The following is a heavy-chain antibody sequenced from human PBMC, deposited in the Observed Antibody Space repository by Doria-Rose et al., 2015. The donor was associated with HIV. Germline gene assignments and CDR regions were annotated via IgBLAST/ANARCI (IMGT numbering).Heavy chain of an antibody. CDR3: ATGVTLDY. CDR1: GFTFSSHR. Sequence: VQLQESGGGLVRPGGSLRLSCATSGFTFSSHRINWVRQAPGQGLEWVSSISSTSAYINYADSVRGRFTISRDNARNSLYLQMDSLSAEDTAIYYCATGVTLDYWGQGTLVTVSS. CDR2: ISSTSAYI. V-gene: IGHV3-21*01. J-gene: IGHJ4*02. D-gene: IGHD3-10*01.